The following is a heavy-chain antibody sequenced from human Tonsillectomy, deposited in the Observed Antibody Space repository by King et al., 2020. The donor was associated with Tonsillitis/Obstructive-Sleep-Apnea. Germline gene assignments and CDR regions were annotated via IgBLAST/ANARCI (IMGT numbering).Heavy chain of an antibody. Sequence: QLVQSGSELKNPGASVKVSCKASGYTFTIYAMNWVRQAPGQGLEWMGWISTNTGNPTYAQDFTGRFVFSLDTSVSTAYLQISSLKAEDTAVYYCVRRYCSGGRCYYDAFDIWGQGTMVTVSS. V-gene: IGHV7-4-1*02. CDR2: ISTNTGNP. J-gene: IGHJ3*02. CDR1: GYTFTIYA. CDR3: VRRYCSGGRCYYDAFDI. D-gene: IGHD2-15*01.